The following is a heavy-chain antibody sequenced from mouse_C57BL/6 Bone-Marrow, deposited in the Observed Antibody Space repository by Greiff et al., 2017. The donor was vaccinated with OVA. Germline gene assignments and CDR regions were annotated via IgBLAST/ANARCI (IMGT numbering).Heavy chain of an antibody. D-gene: IGHD2-10*02. J-gene: IGHJ4*01. CDR3: ARYGNSYAMDY. Sequence: EVKLVESGGGLVKPGGSLKLSCAASGFTFSSYAMSWVRQTPEKRLEWVATISDGGSYTYYPDNVKGRFTISRDNAKNNLYLQMSHLKSEDTAMYYCARYGNSYAMDYWGQGTSVTVSS. V-gene: IGHV5-4*03. CDR2: ISDGGSYT. CDR1: GFTFSSYA.